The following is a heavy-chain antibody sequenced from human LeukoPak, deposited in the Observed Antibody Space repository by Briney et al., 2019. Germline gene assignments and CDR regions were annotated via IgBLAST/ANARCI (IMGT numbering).Heavy chain of an antibody. J-gene: IGHJ4*02. V-gene: IGHV1-69*05. CDR2: IIPIFGTA. D-gene: IGHD2-8*01. Sequence: SVKVSCKASGGTFSSYAISWVRQAPGQGLEWMGGIIPIFGTANYAQKFQGRVTITTDESTSTAYMELSSLRSEDTAVYYCARGPSDVLMVYAFDYWGQGTLVTVSS. CDR1: GGTFSSYA. CDR3: ARGPSDVLMVYAFDY.